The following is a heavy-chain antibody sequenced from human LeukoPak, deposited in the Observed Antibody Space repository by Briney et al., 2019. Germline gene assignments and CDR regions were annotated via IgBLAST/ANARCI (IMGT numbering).Heavy chain of an antibody. CDR3: AKEDAVGAEASGY. CDR2: ISSSSSYI. CDR1: GFTFSSYS. D-gene: IGHD1-26*01. V-gene: IGHV3-21*01. Sequence: GGSLRLSCAASGFTFSSYSMNWVRQAPGKGLEWVSSISSSSSYIYYADSVMGRFTISRDNAKNSLYLQMNSLRAEDTAVYYCAKEDAVGAEASGYWGQGTLVTVSS. J-gene: IGHJ4*02.